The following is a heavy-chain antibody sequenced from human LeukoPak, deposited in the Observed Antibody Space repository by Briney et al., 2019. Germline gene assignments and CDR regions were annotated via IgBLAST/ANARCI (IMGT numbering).Heavy chain of an antibody. CDR3: AKGAVLLWFGEFYFDY. D-gene: IGHD3-10*01. CDR2: ISYDGSNK. Sequence: QSGRSLRLSCVASGFTFSSYGVHWVRQAPGKGLEWVAVISYDGSNKYYADSVKARFTISRDNSKNTLYLQMNSLRAEDTAVYYCAKGAVLLWFGEFYFDYWGQGTLVTVSS. V-gene: IGHV3-30*18. CDR1: GFTFSSYG. J-gene: IGHJ4*02.